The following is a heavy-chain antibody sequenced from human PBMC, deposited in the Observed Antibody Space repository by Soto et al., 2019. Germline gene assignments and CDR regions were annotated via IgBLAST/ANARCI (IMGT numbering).Heavy chain of an antibody. D-gene: IGHD6-19*01. J-gene: IGHJ3*02. Sequence: ASVKVSCKASGYTFTSYGISWVRQAPGQGLEWMGWISAYNGNTNYAQKLQGRVTMTTDTSTSTAYMELRGLRSDDTAVYYCARVAAVAGNDAFDIWGQGTMVTVSS. V-gene: IGHV1-18*04. CDR3: ARVAAVAGNDAFDI. CDR1: GYTFTSYG. CDR2: ISAYNGNT.